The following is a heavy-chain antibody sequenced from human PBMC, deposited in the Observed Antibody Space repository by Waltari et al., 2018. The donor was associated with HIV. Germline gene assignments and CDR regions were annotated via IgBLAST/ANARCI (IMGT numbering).Heavy chain of an antibody. J-gene: IGHJ5*02. CDR2: SKPNRGGT. D-gene: IGHD4-17*01. Sequence: QVQLVQSGAEVKKPGASVKVSCKASGYTFTGYYMHWVRQAPGQGLEWMGGSKPNRGGTNYAQKVQGRVTITRDTSISTAYMELSRLRSDDTAVYYCARDIDYGDYGSNWFDPWGQGTLVTVSS. CDR1: GYTFTGYY. CDR3: ARDIDYGDYGSNWFDP. V-gene: IGHV1-2*02.